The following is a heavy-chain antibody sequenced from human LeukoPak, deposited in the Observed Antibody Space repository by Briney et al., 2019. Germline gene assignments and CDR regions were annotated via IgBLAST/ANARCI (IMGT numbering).Heavy chain of an antibody. D-gene: IGHD5-18*01. J-gene: IGHJ3*02. CDR3: ARETWIQLWKGAFDI. CDR2: IYYSGST. V-gene: IGHV4-59*01. Sequence: SETLSLTCTVSGGSISSYYWSWIRQPPGKGLEGIGYIYYSGSTNYNPSLKSRVTISVDTSKNQFSLKLSSVTAADTAVYYCARETWIQLWKGAFDIWGQGTMVTVSS. CDR1: GGSISSYY.